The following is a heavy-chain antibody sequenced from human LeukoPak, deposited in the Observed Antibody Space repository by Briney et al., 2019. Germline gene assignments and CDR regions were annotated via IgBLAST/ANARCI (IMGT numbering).Heavy chain of an antibody. D-gene: IGHD5-24*01. CDR1: GGSISSYY. J-gene: IGHJ4*02. Sequence: SETLSLTCTVSGGSISSYYWSWIRQPPGKGLEWIGYIYYSGSTYYNPSLKSRVAISVDTSKNQFSLKLSSVTAADTAVYYCARVGRDGYNFHFDCWGQGTLVTVSS. V-gene: IGHV4-59*08. CDR2: IYYSGST. CDR3: ARVGRDGYNFHFDC.